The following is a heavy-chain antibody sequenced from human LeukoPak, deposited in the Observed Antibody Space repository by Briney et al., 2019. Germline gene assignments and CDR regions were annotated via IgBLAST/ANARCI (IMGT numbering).Heavy chain of an antibody. V-gene: IGHV3-30*02. J-gene: IGHJ3*02. CDR3: AKLRRKGLSAGDAFDI. CDR1: GFTFSSYS. CDR2: VLFDGTNQ. Sequence: GGSLRLSCAASGFTFSSYSMNWVRQAPGKGLEWVAFVLFDGTNQYYADSVKGRFTISRDNSKNTLYLQMNSLRPEDTAVYYCAKLRRKGLSAGDAFDIWGQGTMVTVSS.